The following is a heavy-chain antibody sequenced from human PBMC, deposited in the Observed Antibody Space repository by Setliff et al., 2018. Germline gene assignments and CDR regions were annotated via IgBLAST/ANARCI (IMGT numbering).Heavy chain of an antibody. D-gene: IGHD2-2*01. J-gene: IGHJ3*02. CDR2: INAGNGNT. V-gene: IGHV1-3*01. CDR1: GYSFAKYA. Sequence: GASVKVSCKASGYSFAKYALHWVRQAPGQRLEWMGWINAGNGNTKCSQNFQGRVTITRDTSASTAYVELSSLRSEDTAVYYCAREVLPLVREEAFYIWGQGTMVT. CDR3: AREVLPLVREEAFYI.